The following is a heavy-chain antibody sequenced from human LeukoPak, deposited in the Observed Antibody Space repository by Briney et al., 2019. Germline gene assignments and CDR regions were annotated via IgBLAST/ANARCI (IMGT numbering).Heavy chain of an antibody. CDR3: ATSVDGGYDSKFDS. D-gene: IGHD5-12*01. Sequence: GESLKLSCQGSGYSFINYWIGWVRHMPGKGLEWMEIIYPGDSDTRYSPSFQGQVTISVDKSISTAYLQWSSLKASDTAMYYCATSVDGGYDSKFDSWGQGTLVTVSS. V-gene: IGHV5-51*01. CDR1: GYSFINYW. CDR2: IYPGDSDT. J-gene: IGHJ4*02.